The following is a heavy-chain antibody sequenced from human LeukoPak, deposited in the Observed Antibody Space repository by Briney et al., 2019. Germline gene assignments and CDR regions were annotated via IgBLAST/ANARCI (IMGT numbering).Heavy chain of an antibody. Sequence: SETLSLTCTVSGGSISSGGYYWSWIRQPPGKGLEWIGEINHSGSTNYNPSLKSRVTISVDTSKNQFSLKLSSVTAADTAVYYCAKGARTATRAFDIRGQGTMVTVSS. CDR3: AKGARTATRAFDI. CDR1: GGSISSGGYY. D-gene: IGHD4-17*01. CDR2: INHSGST. J-gene: IGHJ3*02. V-gene: IGHV4-39*07.